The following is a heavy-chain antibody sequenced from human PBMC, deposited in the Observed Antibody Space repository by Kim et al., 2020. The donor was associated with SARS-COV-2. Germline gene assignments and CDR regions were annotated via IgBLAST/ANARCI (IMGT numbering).Heavy chain of an antibody. V-gene: IGHV5-51*01. J-gene: IGHJ3*02. CDR3: ASAYYDSSGYTRGGAFDI. CDR1: GYSFTSYW. Sequence: GESLKISCKGSGYSFTSYWIGWVRQMPGKGLEWMGIIYPGDSDTRYSPSFQGQVTISADKSISTAYLQWSSLKASDTAMYYCASAYYDSSGYTRGGAFDIWGQGTMVTVSS. CDR2: IYPGDSDT. D-gene: IGHD3-22*01.